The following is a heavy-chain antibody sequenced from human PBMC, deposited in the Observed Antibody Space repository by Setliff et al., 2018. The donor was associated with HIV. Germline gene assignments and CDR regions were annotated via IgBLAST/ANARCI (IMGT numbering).Heavy chain of an antibody. CDR2: VNPNSGDA. Sequence: ASVKVSCKASGYTFTGHYLHWVRQAPGQGLEWLGWVNPNSGDAIYAQNFQGRVTMTRDTSINAAYMELRGLRSDDTAVYYCARHDITLVRGLVWGQGTTVTVSS. CDR1: GYTFTGHY. D-gene: IGHD3-10*01. J-gene: IGHJ6*02. CDR3: ARHDITLVRGLV. V-gene: IGHV1-2*02.